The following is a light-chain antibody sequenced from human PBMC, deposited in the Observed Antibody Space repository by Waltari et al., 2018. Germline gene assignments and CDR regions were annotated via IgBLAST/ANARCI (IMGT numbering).Light chain of an antibody. V-gene: IGKV3-15*01. J-gene: IGKJ5*01. CDR3: QQYNNWPSIT. CDR2: GAS. Sequence: EIVMTQSPATLSVSPGERATLSCRASQSVSSNLAWDQQKPGQAPRLLIYGASTRATGIPARFSGSGSGTEFTLTISSLQSEDFAVYYCQQYNNWPSITFGQGTRLEIK. CDR1: QSVSSN.